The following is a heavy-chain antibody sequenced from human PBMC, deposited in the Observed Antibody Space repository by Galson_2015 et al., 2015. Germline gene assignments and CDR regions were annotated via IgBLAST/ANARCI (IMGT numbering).Heavy chain of an antibody. CDR3: ARGYCSGANCYVFDY. J-gene: IGHJ4*02. CDR2: INPSGDGT. CDR1: GYTFTNYY. D-gene: IGHD2-15*01. Sequence: SVKVSCKASGYTFTNYYMHWVRQAPGQGLEWMGIINPSGDGTSYAQKLQGRVTMTRDTSTSTVYMELSSLRSEDTAVYYCARGYCSGANCYVFDYWGQGTLVTVSS. V-gene: IGHV1-46*04.